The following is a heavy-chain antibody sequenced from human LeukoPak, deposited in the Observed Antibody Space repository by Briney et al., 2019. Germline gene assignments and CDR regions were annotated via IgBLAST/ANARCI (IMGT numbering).Heavy chain of an antibody. Sequence: SETLSLTCAVYGGSFSGYYWSWIRQPPGKGLEWIGEINHSGSTNYNPSLKSRVTISVDTSKNQFSLKLSSVTAADTAVYYCAHLRIAVAGSLDYWGQGTLVTVSS. CDR1: GGSFSGYY. J-gene: IGHJ4*02. V-gene: IGHV4-34*01. CDR3: AHLRIAVAGSLDY. CDR2: INHSGST. D-gene: IGHD6-19*01.